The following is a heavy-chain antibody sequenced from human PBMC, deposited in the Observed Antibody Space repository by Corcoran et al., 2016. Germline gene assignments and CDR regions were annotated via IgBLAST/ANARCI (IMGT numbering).Heavy chain of an antibody. CDR2: ISYDGSNK. Sequence: QVQLVESGGGVVQPGRSLRLSCAASGFTFSSYGMHWVRQAPGKGLEWVAVISYDGSNKYYADSVKGRFTISRDNSKNTLYLQMNILRAEDTDVYYWAKNGLYGGITGCYYSWIDPWGQGTLGTVSA. CDR3: AKNGLYGGITGCYYSWIDP. J-gene: IGHJ5*02. D-gene: IGHD1-26*01. V-gene: IGHV3-30*18. CDR1: GFTFSSYG.